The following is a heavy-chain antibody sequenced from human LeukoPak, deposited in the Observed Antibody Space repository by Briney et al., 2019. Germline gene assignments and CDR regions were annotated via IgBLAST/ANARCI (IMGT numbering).Heavy chain of an antibody. CDR3: ARDRDCNLFY. CDR1: GFTVGSNY. V-gene: IGHV3-66*02. D-gene: IGHD2-21*02. Sequence: PGGSRRLSCAASGFTVGSNYMSWVRQAPGKGLEWVSVIYSGGSTYYADSVRGRFTISRDNSKNTLYLQMNRLRAEDTAVYYCARDRDCNLFYWGQGTLVTVSS. CDR2: IYSGGST. J-gene: IGHJ4*02.